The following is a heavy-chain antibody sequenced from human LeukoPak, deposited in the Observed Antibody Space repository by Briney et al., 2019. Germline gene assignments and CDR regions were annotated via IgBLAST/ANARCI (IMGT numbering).Heavy chain of an antibody. J-gene: IGHJ6*02. D-gene: IGHD3-10*01. V-gene: IGHV3-21*06. CDR3: ARDSGPGETFSYYYGMDV. CDR1: GFTFSSYT. Sequence: PGGSLRLSCAASGFTFSSYTMHWVRQAPGKGLEWVSSISGTSSYIFYADSVRGRFTISRDNAKNSLYLQMNSLRAEDTAVYYCARDSGPGETFSYYYGMDVWGQGTTVTVSS. CDR2: ISGTSSYI.